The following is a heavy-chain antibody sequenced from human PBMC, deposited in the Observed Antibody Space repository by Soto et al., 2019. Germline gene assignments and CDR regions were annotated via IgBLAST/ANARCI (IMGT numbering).Heavy chain of an antibody. CDR2: INHSGST. D-gene: IGHD6-13*01. CDR1: DGAFSDYY. Sequence: SETLSLTCAVYDGAFSDYYWNWIRQAPGKGLEWIGEINHSGSTNYNPSLKSRVTISVDTSKNQFSLKLSSVTAADTAVYSCARLGSSWYLRPGNNWFDPWGQGTLVTVSS. J-gene: IGHJ5*02. V-gene: IGHV4-34*01. CDR3: ARLGSSWYLRPGNNWFDP.